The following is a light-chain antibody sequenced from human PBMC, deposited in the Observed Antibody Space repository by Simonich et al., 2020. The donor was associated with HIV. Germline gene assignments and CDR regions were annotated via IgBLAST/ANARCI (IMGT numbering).Light chain of an antibody. CDR2: AAS. Sequence: IQRTQSPSFLSASAGDRVTITCRASQGIRNSLAWYQQKPGKAPKLLIYAASPLQSGVPLRFPGSGFGSEFTLTISSLQPEDFATYFCQQLNSYPFTFGPGTKVDFK. J-gene: IGKJ3*01. CDR1: QGIRNS. CDR3: QQLNSYPFT. V-gene: IGKV1-9*01.